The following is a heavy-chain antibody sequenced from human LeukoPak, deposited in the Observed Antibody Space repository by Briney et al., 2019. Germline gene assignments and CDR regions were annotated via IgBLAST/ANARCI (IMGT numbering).Heavy chain of an antibody. CDR2: IYYSGST. Sequence: PSETLSLTCTVSGGSISSSSYYWGWIRQPPGKGLEWIGSIYYSGSTYYNPSLKSRVTISVDTSKNQFSLKLSSVTAADTAVYYCASDQIVVPAAFDYWGQGTLVTVSS. CDR3: ASDQIVVPAAFDY. CDR1: GGSISSSSYY. D-gene: IGHD2-2*01. J-gene: IGHJ4*02. V-gene: IGHV4-39*01.